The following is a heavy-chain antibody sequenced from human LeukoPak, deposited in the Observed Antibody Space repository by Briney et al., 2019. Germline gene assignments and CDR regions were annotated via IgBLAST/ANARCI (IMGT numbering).Heavy chain of an antibody. CDR3: ARDRESHEVTIFGVVNGAFDI. J-gene: IGHJ3*02. CDR1: GGTFSSYA. D-gene: IGHD3-3*01. V-gene: IGHV1-69*01. Sequence: SVKVSCKASGGTFSSYAISWVRQAPGQGLEWMGGIIPIFGTANYAQKFQGRVTITADESTSTAYMELSSLRSEDTAVYYCARDRESHEVTIFGVVNGAFDIWGQGTMVTVSS. CDR2: IIPIFGTA.